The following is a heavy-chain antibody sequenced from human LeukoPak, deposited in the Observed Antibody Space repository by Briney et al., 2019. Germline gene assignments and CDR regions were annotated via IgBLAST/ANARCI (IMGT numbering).Heavy chain of an antibody. J-gene: IGHJ2*01. CDR3: AKDGGYSGCDPSSSSYWYFDL. CDR1: GFTFSSYA. V-gene: IGHV3-23*01. D-gene: IGHD5-12*01. CDR2: ISGSGGST. Sequence: GGSLRLSCAASGFTFSSYAMSWVRQAPGKGLEWVSAISGSGGSTYYADSVKGRFTISRDNSKNTLYLQMNSLRAEDTAVYYCAKDGGYSGCDPSSSSYWYFDLWGRGTLVTVSS.